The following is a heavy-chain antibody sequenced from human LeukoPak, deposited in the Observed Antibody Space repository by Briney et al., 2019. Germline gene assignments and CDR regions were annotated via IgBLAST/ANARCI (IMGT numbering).Heavy chain of an antibody. CDR3: ARGITIFGVTDGEAGVY. V-gene: IGHV1-2*02. CDR1: GYTFAGYY. D-gene: IGHD3-3*01. CDR2: INPNSGGT. Sequence: ASVTVSCKASGYTFAGYYMHWVRQAPGQGLEWMGWINPNSGGTNYAQKFQGRVTMTRDTSISTAYMELSRLRSDDTAVYYCARGITIFGVTDGEAGVYWGQGTLVTVSS. J-gene: IGHJ4*02.